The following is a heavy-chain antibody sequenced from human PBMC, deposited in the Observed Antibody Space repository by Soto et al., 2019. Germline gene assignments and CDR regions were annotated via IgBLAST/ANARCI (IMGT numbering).Heavy chain of an antibody. D-gene: IGHD3-10*01. CDR1: GFSLSTSGVG. V-gene: IGHV2-5*02. CDR2: IYCDDDK. Sequence: QITLKESGPTLVKPTQTLTLTCTFSGFSLSTSGVGVGWIRQPPGKALEWLALIYCDDDKRYSPSPKSRLTITKDTSKNQVVLTMTNMDPVDTATYYCAHSLPGGRPPEHFDYWGQGTLVTVSS. J-gene: IGHJ4*02. CDR3: AHSLPGGRPPEHFDY.